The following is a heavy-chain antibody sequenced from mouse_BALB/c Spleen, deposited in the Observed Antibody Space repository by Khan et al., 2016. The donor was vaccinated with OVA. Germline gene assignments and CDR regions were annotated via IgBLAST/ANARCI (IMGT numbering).Heavy chain of an antibody. V-gene: IGHV1-7*01. Sequence: QVRLQQSGAELAKPGASVKMSCKASGYTFTSYWMHWVKQRPGQGLERIGYINPSTDYTEYNQKFKDKATLTADKSSSTAYMQLTSLTSEDSAVYYCTNHGSSSAWFTYWGQGTLVTVSA. CDR3: TNHGSSSAWFTY. J-gene: IGHJ3*01. CDR1: GYTFTSYW. CDR2: INPSTDYT. D-gene: IGHD1-1*01.